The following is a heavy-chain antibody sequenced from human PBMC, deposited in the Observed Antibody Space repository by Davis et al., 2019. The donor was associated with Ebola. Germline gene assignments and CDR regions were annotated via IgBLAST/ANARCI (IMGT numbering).Heavy chain of an antibody. CDR2: SHPNGAAT. V-gene: IGHV1-2*02. J-gene: IGHJ3*02. D-gene: IGHD4-23*01. Sequence: ASVKVSCKASGYIFTSYDINWVRQAPGQGLEWMGWSHPNGAATKYAQKFQGRVTMTRDRSISTAYMELSSLTHDDTAVYYCARDHPGPQTLDIWGQGTVITVSS. CDR1: GYIFTSYD. CDR3: ARDHPGPQTLDI.